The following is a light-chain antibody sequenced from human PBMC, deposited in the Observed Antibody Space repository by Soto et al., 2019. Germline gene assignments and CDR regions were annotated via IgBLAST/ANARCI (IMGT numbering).Light chain of an antibody. V-gene: IGLV2-23*02. Sequence: QSALTQPASVSGAAGQAITISCTGTSSDVGSYNLVSWYQQHPGKAPKLMIYEVSKRPSGVSNRFSGSKSGNTASLTISGLQAEDEADYYCCSYAGSDTYVFGTGTKVTVL. CDR3: CSYAGSDTYV. J-gene: IGLJ1*01. CDR1: SSDVGSYNL. CDR2: EVS.